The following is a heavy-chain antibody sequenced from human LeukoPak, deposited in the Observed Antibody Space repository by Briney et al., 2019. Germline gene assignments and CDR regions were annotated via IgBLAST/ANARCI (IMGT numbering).Heavy chain of an antibody. V-gene: IGHV4-39*07. D-gene: IGHD2-2*01. CDR1: GGSISSSSYY. Sequence: SETPSLTCTVSGGSISSSSYYWGWTRQPPGKGLEWIGSIYYSARTYYNPSLKSRVTISVDTSKNQFSLKLSSVTAADTAVYYCATQGIVVVPALDYWGQGTLVTVSS. CDR3: ATQGIVVVPALDY. CDR2: IYYSART. J-gene: IGHJ4*02.